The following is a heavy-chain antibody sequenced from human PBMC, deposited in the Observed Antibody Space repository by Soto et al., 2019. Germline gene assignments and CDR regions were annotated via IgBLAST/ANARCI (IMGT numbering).Heavy chain of an antibody. J-gene: IGHJ6*02. CDR2: IVPIFGTT. Sequence: QVQLVQSGAEVKKPGSSVKVSCKVSGGTFSNYAIDWVRLAPGHGLEWMGGIVPIFGTTYYTQKFQGRATIIADDSTTTAYLEMRSLRSEDTDIYYCARVEAVAGLYNYHGLDVWGQGTAVTVSS. CDR1: GGTFSNYA. D-gene: IGHD6-19*01. CDR3: ARVEAVAGLYNYHGLDV. V-gene: IGHV1-69*12.